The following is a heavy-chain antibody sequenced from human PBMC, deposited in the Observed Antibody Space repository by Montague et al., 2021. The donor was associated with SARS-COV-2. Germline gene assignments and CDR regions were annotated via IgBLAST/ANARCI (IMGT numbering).Heavy chain of an antibody. Sequence: SETLSLTCAVSAGSFSGYSWSWIRQPPGKGLEWIGEINHSGSTNYNPSLKSRVTISVDTSKNQFSLKLSSVTAADTAVYYCAGRSRVVTGTCAISTSLTSSFDSWGQGTLVTVSS. CDR3: AGRSRVVTGTCAISTSLTSSFDS. D-gene: IGHD2-21*02. V-gene: IGHV4-34*01. CDR2: INHSGST. J-gene: IGHJ5*01. CDR1: AGSFSGYS.